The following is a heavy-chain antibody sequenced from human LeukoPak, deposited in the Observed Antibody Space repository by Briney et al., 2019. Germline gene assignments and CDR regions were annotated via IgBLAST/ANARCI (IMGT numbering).Heavy chain of an antibody. CDR1: GFTFSSYW. CDR3: AKAPPSPYSSSSYFDY. V-gene: IGHV3-7*03. J-gene: IGHJ4*02. CDR2: IKQDGSEK. D-gene: IGHD6-6*01. Sequence: SGGSLRLSCAASGFTFSSYWMSWVRQAPGKGLEWVANIKQDGSEKYYVDSVKGRFTISRDNAKNSLYLQMNSLRAEDTAVYYCAKAPPSPYSSSSYFDYWGQGTLVTVSS.